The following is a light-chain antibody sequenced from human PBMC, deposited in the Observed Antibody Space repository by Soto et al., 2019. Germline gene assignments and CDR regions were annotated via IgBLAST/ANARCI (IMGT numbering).Light chain of an antibody. CDR2: EDN. J-gene: IGLJ1*01. Sequence: QSVLAQPSSVSGSPGQSITIACTGTSTDVGGYNYVSWYQNPPGKGPKLIIYEDNNRPSGVSDRFSGSKSGNKASLTISNHEAEDESDYYCGSYTSTDTPIVCGSGTKGTVL. CDR3: GSYTSTDTPIV. CDR1: STDVGGYNY. V-gene: IGLV2-14*01.